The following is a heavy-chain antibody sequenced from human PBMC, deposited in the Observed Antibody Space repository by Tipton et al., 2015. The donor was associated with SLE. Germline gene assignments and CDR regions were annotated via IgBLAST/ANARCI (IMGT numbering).Heavy chain of an antibody. CDR3: ARDENTVVTLGY. Sequence: TLSLTCTVSGGSISSGSYYWSWIRQPAGKGLEWIGRVYTSGSTNFNPSLRSRVTISVDTSKNQFSLKLSSVTAADTAVYYCARDENTVVTLGYWGQGTLVTVSS. CDR1: GGSISSGSYY. D-gene: IGHD4-23*01. V-gene: IGHV4-61*02. J-gene: IGHJ4*02. CDR2: VYTSGST.